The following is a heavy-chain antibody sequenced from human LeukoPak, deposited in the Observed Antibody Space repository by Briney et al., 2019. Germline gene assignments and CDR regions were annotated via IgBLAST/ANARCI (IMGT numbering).Heavy chain of an antibody. D-gene: IGHD6-13*01. CDR2: IIPIFGTA. CDR1: GGTFNSYA. CDR3: ARPTSGYSSSWRDAFDI. Sequence: SVKVSCKASGGTFNSYAISWVRQAPGQGLEWMGGIIPIFGTANHAQKFQGRVTITTDESTSTAYMELSSLRSEDTAVYYCARPTSGYSSSWRDAFDIWGQGTMVTVSS. J-gene: IGHJ3*02. V-gene: IGHV1-69*05.